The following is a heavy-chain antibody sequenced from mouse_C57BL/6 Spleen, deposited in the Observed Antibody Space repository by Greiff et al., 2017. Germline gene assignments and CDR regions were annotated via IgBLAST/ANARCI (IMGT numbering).Heavy chain of an antibody. CDR1: GYAFSSSW. J-gene: IGHJ1*03. CDR3: ARETTVVATYWYFDV. CDR2: IYPGDGDT. D-gene: IGHD1-1*01. Sequence: QVQLQQSGPELVKPGASVKISCKASGYAFSSSWMNWVKQRPGKGLEWIGRIYPGDGDTNYNGKFKGKATLTADKSSSTAYMQLSSLTSEDSAVYFCARETTVVATYWYFDVWGTGTTVTVSS. V-gene: IGHV1-82*01.